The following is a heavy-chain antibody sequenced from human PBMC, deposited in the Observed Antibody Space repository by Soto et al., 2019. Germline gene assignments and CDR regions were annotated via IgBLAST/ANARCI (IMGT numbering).Heavy chain of an antibody. CDR1: GGSISSGSYY. V-gene: IGHV4-61*01. CDR2: IYYSGST. CDR3: ARDPY. Sequence: PSETLSLTCAVSGGSISSGSYYWSWIRQPPGKGLEWIGYIYYSGSTNYNPSLKSRVTISVDTSKNQFSLKLSSVTAADTAVYYCARDPYWGQGTLVTVSS. J-gene: IGHJ4*02.